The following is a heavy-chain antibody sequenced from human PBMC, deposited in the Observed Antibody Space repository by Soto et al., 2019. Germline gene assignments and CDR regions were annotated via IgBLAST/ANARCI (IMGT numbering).Heavy chain of an antibody. J-gene: IGHJ5*02. CDR2: IIPIFGTA. CDR1: GGTFSSYS. CDR3: ARDRGPSSGYYPYWFDP. V-gene: IGHV1-69*12. D-gene: IGHD3-22*01. Sequence: QVQLVQSGAEVKKPGSSVKVSCKASGGTFSSYSITWVRQSPGQGLEWMGGIIPIFGTANYAQKFQASVTSTVDDSTSTAYMELSSLRSEDTDVYYCARDRGPSSGYYPYWFDPWGQGTLVNVSS.